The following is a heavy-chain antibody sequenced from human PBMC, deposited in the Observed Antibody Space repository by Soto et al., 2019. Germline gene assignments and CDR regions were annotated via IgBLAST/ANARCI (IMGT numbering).Heavy chain of an antibody. CDR1: GFTFSDYY. V-gene: IGHV3-11*01. Sequence: QVQLVESGGGLVKPGGSLRLSCAASGFTFSDYYMTWIRQAPGKGLEWVSYISYSGTTIYYADSVKGRFTISRDNAQNLLYLQMNSLRAEDTAVYYCARRPKDYYYFYLDVWGKGSTVTVSS. CDR3: ARRPKDYYYFYLDV. CDR2: ISYSGTTI. J-gene: IGHJ6*03.